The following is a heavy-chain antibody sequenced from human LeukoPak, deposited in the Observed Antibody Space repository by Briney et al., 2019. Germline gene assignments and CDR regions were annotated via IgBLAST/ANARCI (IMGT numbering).Heavy chain of an antibody. V-gene: IGHV4-31*03. J-gene: IGHJ5*02. CDR1: GGSISSGGYY. CDR3: ARDGYGDNGDWFDP. Sequence: SETLSLTCTVSGGSISSGGYYWSWIRQHPGKGLEWIGYIYYSGSTYYNPSLKSRVIISVDTSKNQFSLKLSSVTAADTAVYYCARDGYGDNGDWFDPWGQGTLVTVSS. CDR2: IYYSGST. D-gene: IGHD4-17*01.